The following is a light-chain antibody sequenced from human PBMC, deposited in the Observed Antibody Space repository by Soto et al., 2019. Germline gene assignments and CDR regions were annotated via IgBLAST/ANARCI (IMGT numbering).Light chain of an antibody. CDR3: QQRSNWPPT. CDR2: DAS. CDR1: QSVSSY. J-gene: IGKJ4*01. V-gene: IGKV3-11*01. Sequence: EIVLTQSTCTLSLSPGESATLSCRASQSVSSYLAWYQQKPGQAPRLLIYDASNRATGIPARFSGSGSGTNFTRTISSREPEDIAVYYCQQRSNWPPTFGGGTKMEIK.